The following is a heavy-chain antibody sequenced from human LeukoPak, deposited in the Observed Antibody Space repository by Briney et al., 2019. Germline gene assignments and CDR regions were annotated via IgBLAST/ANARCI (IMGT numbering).Heavy chain of an antibody. CDR1: GYTFTSYG. Sequence: GASVKVSCKASGYTFTSYGISWVRQAPGQGLEWMGGIIPILGTANYAQKFQGRVTITADESTSTAYMELSSLRSEDTAVYYCARTLGYCSSTSCSSLDYWGQGTLVTVSS. CDR3: ARTLGYCSSTSCSSLDY. CDR2: IIPILGTA. D-gene: IGHD2-2*01. J-gene: IGHJ4*02. V-gene: IGHV1-69*13.